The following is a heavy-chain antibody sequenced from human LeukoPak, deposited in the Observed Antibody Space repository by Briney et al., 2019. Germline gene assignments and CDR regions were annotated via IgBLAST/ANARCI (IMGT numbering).Heavy chain of an antibody. CDR3: ARGLRGAGPLIDY. CDR1: GYTFTSYY. CDR2: INTSRSST. Sequence: ASVKVSCKASGYTFTSYYMHWVRQAPGQGLEWMGIINTSRSSTSYAQKCQRRVTLARDTSTSTVYMELSSLRSADTAVYYCARGLRGAGPLIDYWGQGTLVTVSS. J-gene: IGHJ4*02. D-gene: IGHD1-26*01. V-gene: IGHV1-46*01.